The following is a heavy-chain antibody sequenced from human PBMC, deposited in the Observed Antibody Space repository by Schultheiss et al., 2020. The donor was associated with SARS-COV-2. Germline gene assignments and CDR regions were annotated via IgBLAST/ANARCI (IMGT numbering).Heavy chain of an antibody. CDR3: ARLGHYGAYYGMDV. Sequence: GGSLRLSCAASGFTFSSYGMHWVRQAPGKGLEWVAVIWYDGNNKYYADSVKGRFTISRDSAGNSVYLQMNNLRVEDTAVYFCARLGHYGAYYGMDVWDQGTAVTVSS. J-gene: IGHJ6*02. V-gene: IGHV3-33*03. D-gene: IGHD3-16*01. CDR1: GFTFSSYG. CDR2: IWYDGNNK.